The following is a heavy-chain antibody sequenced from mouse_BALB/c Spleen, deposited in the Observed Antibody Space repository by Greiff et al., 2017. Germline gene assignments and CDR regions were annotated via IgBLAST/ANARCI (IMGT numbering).Heavy chain of an antibody. CDR1: GFTFSDYY. V-gene: IGHV5-4*02. Sequence: EVKLMESGGGLVKPGGSLKLSCAASGFTFSDYYMYWVRQTPEKRLEWVATISDGGSYTYYPDSVKGRFTISRDNAKNNLYLQMSSLKSEDTAMYYCARGLGYAMDYWGQGTSVTVSS. J-gene: IGHJ4*01. D-gene: IGHD4-1*01. CDR3: ARGLGYAMDY. CDR2: ISDGGSYT.